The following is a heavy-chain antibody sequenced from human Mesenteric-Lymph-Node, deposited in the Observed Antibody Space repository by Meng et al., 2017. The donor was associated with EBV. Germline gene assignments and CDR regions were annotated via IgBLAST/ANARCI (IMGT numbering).Heavy chain of an antibody. CDR1: RGSISSTTHP. Sequence: QLQLQESAPGLVKPSETLSLTCTVPRGSISSTTHPWGWIRQPPGKGLEWVGEIYFSGGTKYNPSLKSRVTISVDTSKNQFSLNLSSVTAADTAVYYCASRGDGIYSNYEWFDTWGHGTRGTVAS. CDR3: ASRGDGIYSNYEWFDT. CDR2: IYFSGGT. V-gene: IGHV4-39*07. D-gene: IGHD4-11*01. J-gene: IGHJ5*01.